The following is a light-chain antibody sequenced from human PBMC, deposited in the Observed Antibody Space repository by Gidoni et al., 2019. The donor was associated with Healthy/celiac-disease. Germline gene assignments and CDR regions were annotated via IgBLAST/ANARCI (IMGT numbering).Light chain of an antibody. CDR1: QSVSSY. J-gene: IGKJ2*01. V-gene: IGKV3-11*01. CDR3: QQRSNWPPMYT. Sequence: VLTQSPSTLSLSPGERATLSCRASQSVSSYLAWYQQRPGQAPRLLIYDATNRATGIPARFSGSGSGTDFTLTISSLEPEDFAVYYCQQRSNWPPMYTVGEGTKLEIK. CDR2: DAT.